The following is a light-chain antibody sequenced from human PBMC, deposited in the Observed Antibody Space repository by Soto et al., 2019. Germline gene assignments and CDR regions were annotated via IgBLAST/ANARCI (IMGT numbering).Light chain of an antibody. J-gene: IGLJ1*01. CDR2: EVS. CDR3: SSYAGRNNYV. Sequence: QSVLTQPPSASGSPGQSVTISCTGTSNDVGGYNYVSWYQQHPGKAPKVMIFEVSKRPSGVPDRFSGSKSGNTASLTVSGLQAGDEADYYCSSYAGRNNYVFGTGTKSPS. V-gene: IGLV2-8*01. CDR1: SNDVGGYNY.